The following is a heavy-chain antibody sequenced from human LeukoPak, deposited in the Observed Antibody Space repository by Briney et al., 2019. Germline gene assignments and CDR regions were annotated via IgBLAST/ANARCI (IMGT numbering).Heavy chain of an antibody. CDR3: ATDTGYDFWSGTRSFDY. CDR2: ISGSSSYI. V-gene: IGHV3-21*01. D-gene: IGHD3-3*01. CDR1: GFTFSGYN. Sequence: GGSLRLSCAASGFTFSGYNMNWVRQTPGKGLEWVSSISGSSSYIYYADSLKGRFTISRDNAKNSLYLQMNSLRAEDTAVYYCATDTGYDFWSGTRSFDYWGQGTLVTVSS. J-gene: IGHJ4*02.